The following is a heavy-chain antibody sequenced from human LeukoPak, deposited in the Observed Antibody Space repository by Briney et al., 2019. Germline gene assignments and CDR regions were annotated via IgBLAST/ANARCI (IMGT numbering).Heavy chain of an antibody. Sequence: ASVKVSCKASGYTFTSYGISWVRQAPGQGLEWMGWISAYNGNTNYAQKLQGRVTMTTDTSTSTAYMELRSLRSDDTAVYYCARVRITMVRGAPGYYYYGMDVWGQGTTVTVSS. CDR2: ISAYNGNT. J-gene: IGHJ6*02. CDR3: ARVRITMVRGAPGYYYYGMDV. V-gene: IGHV1-18*01. D-gene: IGHD3-10*01. CDR1: GYTFTSYG.